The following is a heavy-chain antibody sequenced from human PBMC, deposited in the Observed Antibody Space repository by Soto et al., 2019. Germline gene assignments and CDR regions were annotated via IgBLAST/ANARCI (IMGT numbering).Heavy chain of an antibody. CDR3: AKAREVTLVRVPSSY. V-gene: IGHV3-23*01. CDR2: IGGSGRNT. J-gene: IGHJ4*02. Sequence: GGSLRLSCAASGFTFSTYAMNWVRQAPGKGLEWVSNIGGSGRNTYYADSVKGRFTISRDNSKNTLYLQMNSLRAEDTAVYYCAKAREVTLVRVPSSYWGQGTLVTVSS. D-gene: IGHD3-10*01. CDR1: GFTFSTYA.